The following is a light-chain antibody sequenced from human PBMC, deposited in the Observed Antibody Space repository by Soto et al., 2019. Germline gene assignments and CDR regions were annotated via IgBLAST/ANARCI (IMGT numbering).Light chain of an antibody. J-gene: IGKJ3*01. CDR1: QSVGVF. CDR2: DAS. V-gene: IGKV3-11*01. Sequence: EIVLTQFPATLSLSPGESATLSCRASQSVGVFLAWYQQKSGQTPRLLIYDASNRAPGIPARFSGSGSGTDFTLTISTLEPEDFAVYYCQHRNDWLGTSGPGTKVDIK. CDR3: QHRNDWLGT.